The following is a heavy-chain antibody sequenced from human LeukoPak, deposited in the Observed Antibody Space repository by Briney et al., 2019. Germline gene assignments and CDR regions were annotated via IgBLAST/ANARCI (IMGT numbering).Heavy chain of an antibody. V-gene: IGHV1-69*13. CDR3: ASHSSYCSSTSCYTGGDY. CDR2: IIPIFGTA. D-gene: IGHD2-2*02. J-gene: IGHJ4*02. CDR1: GGTFSSYA. Sequence: AASVKVSCKASGGTFSSYAISWVRQAPGQGLEWMGGIIPIFGTANYAQKFQGRVTITADESTSTAYMELSSLRSEDTAVYYCASHSSYCSSTSCYTGGDYWGQGTLVTVSS.